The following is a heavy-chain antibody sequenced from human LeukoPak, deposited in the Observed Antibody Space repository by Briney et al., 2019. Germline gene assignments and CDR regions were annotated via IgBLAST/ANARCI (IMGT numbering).Heavy chain of an antibody. Sequence: GGSLRLPCAASGFTFDDYGMSWVRQAPGKGLEWVSGINWNGGSTGYADSVKGRFTITRDNAKNSLYLQMNSLRAEDTALYYCARVLAAAGYYYMDVWGKGTTVTVSS. CDR2: INWNGGST. CDR1: GFTFDDYG. D-gene: IGHD6-13*01. J-gene: IGHJ6*03. CDR3: ARVLAAAGYYYMDV. V-gene: IGHV3-20*04.